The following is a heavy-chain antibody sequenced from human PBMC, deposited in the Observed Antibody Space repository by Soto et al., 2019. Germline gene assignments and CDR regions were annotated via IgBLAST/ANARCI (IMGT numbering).Heavy chain of an antibody. D-gene: IGHD1-26*01. J-gene: IGHJ4*02. Sequence: XXSLRLSFAASGFTFSSYWMRWVPQAPGKGLEWVANIKQDGSEKYYVDSVKGRFTISRDNAKNSLYLQMNRMRAEDTAVYYCARVWELWSNFDYWGQGTLVTVSS. CDR1: GFTFSSYW. CDR2: IKQDGSEK. CDR3: ARVWELWSNFDY. V-gene: IGHV3-7*05.